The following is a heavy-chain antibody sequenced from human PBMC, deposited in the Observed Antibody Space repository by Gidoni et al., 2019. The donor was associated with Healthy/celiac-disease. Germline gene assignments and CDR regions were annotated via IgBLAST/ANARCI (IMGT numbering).Heavy chain of an antibody. Sequence: ELQLVESGGGLVMPGGSIRLSCAAAGFPFSNSWMSWVRQAPGKGLEWVGRIKSKTDGWTTDYAAPVKGRFTISRDDSKNTLYLQMNSLKTEDTAVYYCTTGKEGYYFDYWGQGTLVTVSS. V-gene: IGHV3-15*01. CDR2: IKSKTDGWTT. CDR1: GFPFSNSW. J-gene: IGHJ4*02. CDR3: TTGKEGYYFDY.